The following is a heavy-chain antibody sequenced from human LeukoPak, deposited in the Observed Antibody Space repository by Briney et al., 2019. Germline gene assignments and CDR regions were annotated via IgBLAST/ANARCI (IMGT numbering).Heavy chain of an antibody. CDR2: ISYDGSNK. CDR3: AKDRGSGSYYIFDY. CDR1: GFTFSSYG. D-gene: IGHD3-10*01. J-gene: IGHJ4*02. V-gene: IGHV3-30*18. Sequence: GGSPRLSCAASGFTFSSYGMHWVRQAPGKGLEWVAVISYDGSNKYYADSVKGRFTISRDNSKNTLYLQMNSLRAEDTAVYYCAKDRGSGSYYIFDYWGQGTLVTVSS.